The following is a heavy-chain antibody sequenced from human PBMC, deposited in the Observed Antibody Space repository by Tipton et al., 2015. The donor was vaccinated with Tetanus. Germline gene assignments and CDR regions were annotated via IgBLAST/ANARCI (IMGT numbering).Heavy chain of an antibody. Sequence: SLRLSCAASGFTFSSYSMNWVRQAPGKGLEWVSSISSSSSYIYYADSVKGRFTISRDNAKNSLYLQMNSLRAEDTAVYYCARDYHYGDYTNWFDPWGQGTLVTVSS. CDR2: ISSSSSYI. V-gene: IGHV3-21*01. CDR1: GFTFSSYS. D-gene: IGHD4-17*01. J-gene: IGHJ5*02. CDR3: ARDYHYGDYTNWFDP.